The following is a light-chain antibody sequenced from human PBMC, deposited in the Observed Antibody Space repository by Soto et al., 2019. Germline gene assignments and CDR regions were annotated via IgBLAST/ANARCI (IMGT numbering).Light chain of an antibody. J-gene: IGLJ1*01. Sequence: QSALTQPPSASGFPGQSVTISCTGTSSDVGYYDYVSWYQQHPGKAPKLVIYEVTKRPSGVPDRVSASKSGNTASLTVSGLRAEDEADYYCRSYAGSNTFVFGSGTKVTVL. CDR1: SSDVGYYDY. CDR2: EVT. V-gene: IGLV2-8*01. CDR3: RSYAGSNTFV.